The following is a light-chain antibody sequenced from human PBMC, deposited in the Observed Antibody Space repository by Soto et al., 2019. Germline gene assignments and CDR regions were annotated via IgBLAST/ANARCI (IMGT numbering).Light chain of an antibody. CDR1: SSNIGAGYD. CDR2: GNS. Sequence: QTVLTQPPSVSGAPGQRVTISCTGSSSNIGAGYDVHWYQQLPGTAPKLLIYGNSNRPSGVPDRFSGSKSGTSASLAITGLQAEDEADYNCQSYDSSPFFGGGTKLTVL. V-gene: IGLV1-40*01. J-gene: IGLJ2*01. CDR3: QSYDSSPF.